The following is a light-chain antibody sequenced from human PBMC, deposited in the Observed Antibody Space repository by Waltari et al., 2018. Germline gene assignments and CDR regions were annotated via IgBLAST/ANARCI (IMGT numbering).Light chain of an antibody. CDR1: LLSKTF. Sequence: SYELTQPSSVSVSPGQTAQISCSGDLLSKTFARWFQQKPGQAPVQLIYKDTERPSGISARFSGSTSGGTATLTISGADIEDEADYYCFSATDNNLGVFGGGTKLTVL. CDR3: FSATDNNLGV. CDR2: KDT. V-gene: IGLV3-27*01. J-gene: IGLJ3*02.